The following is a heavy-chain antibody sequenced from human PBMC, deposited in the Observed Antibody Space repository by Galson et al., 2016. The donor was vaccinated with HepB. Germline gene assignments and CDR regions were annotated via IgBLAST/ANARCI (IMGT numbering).Heavy chain of an antibody. V-gene: IGHV3-23*01. CDR3: AKKAVELTAISYLKGFDY. D-gene: IGHD1-7*01. CDR2: ISGGGGRT. J-gene: IGHJ4*02. CDR1: GFPFNIYA. Sequence: SLRLSCAASGFPFNIYAMSWVRQAPGKGLEWVSAISGGGGRTYYAGSVKGRFTISRDNSKNTLHLQMNSLGAEDTAVYYCAKKAVELTAISYLKGFDYWGQGTLVTVSS.